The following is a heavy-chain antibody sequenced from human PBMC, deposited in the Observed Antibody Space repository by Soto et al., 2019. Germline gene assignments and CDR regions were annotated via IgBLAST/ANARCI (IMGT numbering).Heavy chain of an antibody. CDR1: GYIFTAYS. D-gene: IGHD2-15*01. J-gene: IGHJ1*01. CDR3: AREENCSDGICYSEYFQR. CDR2: VNPSGGST. Sequence: ASVKVSCKASGYIFTAYSMHWVRQAPGQGLERMGVVNPSGGSTNYAQKFQGRITMTRDTSTSTVYMDLSSLTSEDTAVYYCAREENCSDGICYSEYFQRWGQGTLVTVSS. V-gene: IGHV1-46*01.